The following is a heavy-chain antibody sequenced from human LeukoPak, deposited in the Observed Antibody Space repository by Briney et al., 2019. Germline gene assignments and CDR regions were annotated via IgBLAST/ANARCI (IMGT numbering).Heavy chain of an antibody. V-gene: IGHV3-33*01. CDR1: GFTFSSYG. CDR2: IWYDGSNK. CDR3: ARADIVVVPAGFDY. Sequence: GGSLRLSCAASGFTFSSYGMHWVRQAPGKGLEWVAVIWYDGSNKYYADSVKGRFTISRDNSKNTLYLQMNSLRAEDTAVYYCARADIVVVPAGFDYWGQGTLVTVSS. D-gene: IGHD2-2*01. J-gene: IGHJ4*02.